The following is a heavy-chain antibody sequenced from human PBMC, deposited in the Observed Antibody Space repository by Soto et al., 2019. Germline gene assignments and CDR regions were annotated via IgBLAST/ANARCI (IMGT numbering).Heavy chain of an antibody. CDR2: RSYDGSNK. V-gene: IGHV3-30-3*01. Sequence: QVQLVESGGGVVQPGRSLRLSCAASGFTFSSYAMHWVSQAPGKGLEWVEVRSYDGSNKYYADSVKGRFTISSDNSKNKLYLQMNSLRAEDTAVYYCARGLGYCSGGSCYSYYCYYVMDVWGQGTTVTVSS. J-gene: IGHJ6*02. CDR1: GFTFSSYA. CDR3: ARGLGYCSGGSCYSYYCYYVMDV. D-gene: IGHD2-15*01.